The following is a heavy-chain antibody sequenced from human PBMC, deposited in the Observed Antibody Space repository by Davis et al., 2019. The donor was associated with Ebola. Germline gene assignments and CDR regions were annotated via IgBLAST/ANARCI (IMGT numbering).Heavy chain of an antibody. CDR1: GYTFSAYY. D-gene: IGHD3-3*01. CDR2: INPNSGDT. CDR3: ARDPTTIFGVVTLDY. J-gene: IGHJ4*02. V-gene: IGHV1-2*06. Sequence: ASVKVSCKASGYTFSAYYIHWVRQAPGQRLEWMGRINPNSGDTNFVQKFQGRVTMTRDTSISTAYMELSRLRSDDTAVYYCARDPTTIFGVVTLDYWGQGTLVTVSS.